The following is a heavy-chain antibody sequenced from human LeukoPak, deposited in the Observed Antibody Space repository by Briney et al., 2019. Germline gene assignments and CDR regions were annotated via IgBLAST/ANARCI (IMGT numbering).Heavy chain of an antibody. CDR1: GGSISTTSNY. D-gene: IGHD4-23*01. CDR2: IYYSGST. CDR3: AGHCNSLVCAFDI. Sequence: SETLSLTCTVSGGSISTTSNYWGWIRQPPGEGLEWIGTIYYSGSTYYNPSLKSRVTISVDTSKNQFSLKLTSVTAADTAVYYCAGHCNSLVCAFDIWGQGPMVSVSS. J-gene: IGHJ3*02. V-gene: IGHV4-39*01.